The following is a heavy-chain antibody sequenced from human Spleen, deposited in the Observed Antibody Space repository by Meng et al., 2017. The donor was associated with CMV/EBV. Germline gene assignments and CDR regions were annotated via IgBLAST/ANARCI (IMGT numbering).Heavy chain of an antibody. V-gene: IGHV4-31*03. CDR2: IYYSGSA. J-gene: IGHJ4*02. Sequence: CPFSGGSISSGIYYWSWIRQHPGQGLEWIGYIYYSGSAYYNPSLESRVTISVDTSKNQFSLRLSSVTAADTAMYYCARGYSIPTHFDYWGQGTLVTVSS. CDR3: ARGYSIPTHFDY. D-gene: IGHD4-11*01. CDR1: GGSISSGIYY.